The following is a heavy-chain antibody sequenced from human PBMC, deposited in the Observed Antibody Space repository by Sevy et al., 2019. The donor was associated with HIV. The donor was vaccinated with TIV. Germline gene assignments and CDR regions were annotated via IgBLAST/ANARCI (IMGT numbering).Heavy chain of an antibody. Sequence: GGSLRLSCAASGFTFTEFVMSWVRQAPGKGLEWVSTINSGGGSTYYADSVKGRFTSYRYNSQNTLDLQMNSLRAEDTAVYYCAKDVVGGYYGSSGYSDHWGQGTLVTVSS. J-gene: IGHJ4*02. D-gene: IGHD3-22*01. CDR3: AKDVVGGYYGSSGYSDH. V-gene: IGHV3-23*01. CDR1: GFTFTEFV. CDR2: INSGGGST.